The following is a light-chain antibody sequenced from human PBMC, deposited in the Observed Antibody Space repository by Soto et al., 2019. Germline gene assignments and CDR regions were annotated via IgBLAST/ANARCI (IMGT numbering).Light chain of an antibody. CDR2: AAS. CDR3: QQSYSSPFT. J-gene: IGKJ3*01. Sequence: DIQMTQSPSSLSASVGDRVTITCRASQSISSYLNWYQQKPGKAPNLLICAASSLQSGVPSKFSGSGPGTDFTLTISSLQPEDFATYYCQQSYSSPFTFGPGTKVDIK. CDR1: QSISSY. V-gene: IGKV1-39*01.